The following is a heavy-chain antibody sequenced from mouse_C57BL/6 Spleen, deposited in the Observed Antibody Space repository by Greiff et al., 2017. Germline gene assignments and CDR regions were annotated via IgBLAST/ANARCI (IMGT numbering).Heavy chain of an antibody. J-gene: IGHJ2*01. D-gene: IGHD2-13*01. CDR3: ARGDDDYYFDY. Sequence: VQGVESGPELVKPGASVKISCKASGYAFSSSWMNWVKQRPGKGLEWIGRIYPGDGDTNYNGKFKGKATLTADKSSSTAYMQLSSLTSEDSAVYFCARGDDDYYFDYWGQGTTLTVSS. V-gene: IGHV1-82*01. CDR1: GYAFSSSW. CDR2: IYPGDGDT.